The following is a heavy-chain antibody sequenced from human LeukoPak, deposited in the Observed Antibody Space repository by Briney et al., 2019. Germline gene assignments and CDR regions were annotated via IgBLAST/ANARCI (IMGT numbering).Heavy chain of an antibody. CDR1: GFTFSSYS. CDR3: ARDSPDYDFWSGYLNY. V-gene: IGHV3-7*03. Sequence: PGGSLRLSCAAPGFTFSSYSMNWVRQAPGKGLEWVANIKQDGSEKYYVDSVKGRFTISRDNAKNSLYLQMNSLRAEDTAVYYCARDSPDYDFWSGYLNYWGQGTLVTVSS. CDR2: IKQDGSEK. J-gene: IGHJ4*02. D-gene: IGHD3-3*01.